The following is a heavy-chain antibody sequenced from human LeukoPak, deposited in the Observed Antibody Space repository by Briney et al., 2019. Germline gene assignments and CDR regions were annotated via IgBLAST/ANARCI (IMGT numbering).Heavy chain of an antibody. CDR2: ISNDGSKK. Sequence: PGGSLRLSCAASGFTVSSNYMSWVRQAPGKGLDWVAVISNDGSKKYYADSVKGRFTISGDNSKNTLSLQVSSLRTEDTAVYYCAKDRYSYAFEYSDSWGQGTLVTVSS. CDR3: AKDRYSYAFEYSDS. CDR1: GFTVSSNY. D-gene: IGHD5-18*01. J-gene: IGHJ4*02. V-gene: IGHV3-30*18.